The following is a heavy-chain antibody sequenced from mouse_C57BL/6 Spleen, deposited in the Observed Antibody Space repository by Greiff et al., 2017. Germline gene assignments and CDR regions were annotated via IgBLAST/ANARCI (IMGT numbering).Heavy chain of an antibody. Sequence: VQLQQSGTELVKPGASVKLSCKASGYTFTSYWMHWVKQRPGQGLEWIGNINPSNGGTNYNEKFKSKATLTVDKSSSTAYMQLSSLTSEDSAVYYCARPKANWDWFAYWGQGTLVTVSA. D-gene: IGHD4-1*01. J-gene: IGHJ3*01. CDR3: ARPKANWDWFAY. V-gene: IGHV1-53*01. CDR1: GYTFTSYW. CDR2: INPSNGGT.